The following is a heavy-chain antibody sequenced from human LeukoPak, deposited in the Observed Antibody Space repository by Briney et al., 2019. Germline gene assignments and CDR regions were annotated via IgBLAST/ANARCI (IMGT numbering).Heavy chain of an antibody. D-gene: IGHD3-3*01. V-gene: IGHV3-23*01. Sequence: PGGSLRLSCAASGFTFSTDAMSWVRQAPGKGLEWVSAISGSGGRTYYADSVRGRFTISRDNSKNTLYLQMNSLRAEDTAVYYCAKVLSPSYYDFWSGYPLDYWGQGTLVTVSS. CDR1: GFTFSTDA. CDR2: ISGSGGRT. CDR3: AKVLSPSYYDFWSGYPLDY. J-gene: IGHJ4*02.